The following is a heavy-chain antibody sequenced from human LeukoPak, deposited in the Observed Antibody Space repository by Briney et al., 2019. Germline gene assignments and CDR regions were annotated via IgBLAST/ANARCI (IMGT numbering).Heavy chain of an antibody. J-gene: IGHJ4*02. Sequence: EASVKVSCKASGGTFSSYAISWVRQAPGQGLEWMGGIIPIFGTANYAQKFQGRVTITADESTSTAYMELRSLRSDDTAVYYCARVGRRLPADYWGQGTLVTVSS. CDR3: ARVGRRLPADY. CDR1: GGTFSSYA. V-gene: IGHV1-69*01. CDR2: IIPIFGTA. D-gene: IGHD6-25*01.